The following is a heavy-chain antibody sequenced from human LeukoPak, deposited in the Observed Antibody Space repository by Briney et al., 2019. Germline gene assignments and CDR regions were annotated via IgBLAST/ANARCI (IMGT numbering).Heavy chain of an antibody. Sequence: PSETLSLTCAVYGGSFSPYYWSWIRQPPGKGLEWIGEINHSGSTNYNPSLKSRVTISVDTSKNQFSLKLSSVTAADTAVYYCARGGFYCGGDGYVDYWGQGTLVTVSS. D-gene: IGHD2-21*02. CDR2: INHSGST. V-gene: IGHV4-34*01. CDR3: ARGGFYCGGDGYVDY. CDR1: GGSFSPYY. J-gene: IGHJ4*02.